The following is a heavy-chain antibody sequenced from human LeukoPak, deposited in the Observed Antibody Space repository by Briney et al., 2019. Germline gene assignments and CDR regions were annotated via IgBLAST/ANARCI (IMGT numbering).Heavy chain of an antibody. V-gene: IGHV3-48*01. CDR1: GFTFSTYG. CDR2: VSSSGSGSTI. CDR3: ARDDCSGNSCAKHSNWFDP. Sequence: GGSLRLSCAASGFTFSTYGMNWVRQAPGKGLEWVSYVSSSGSGSTIYYADSVKGRFTISRDNADNSLYLQMSSRRAEDTAVYYCARDDCSGNSCAKHSNWFDPWGQGTLVTVSS. J-gene: IGHJ5*02. D-gene: IGHD2-2*01.